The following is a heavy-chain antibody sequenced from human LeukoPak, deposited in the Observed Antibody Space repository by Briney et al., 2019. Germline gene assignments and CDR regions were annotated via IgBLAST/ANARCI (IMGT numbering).Heavy chain of an antibody. CDR3: ARTYGDYNDAFDV. D-gene: IGHD4-17*01. Sequence: SETLSLTCTVSGGSISSSTYYWGWIRQPPGKGLEWIGSIYYSGSTYNNPSLKSRVTIFVDTSKNQFSLKLSSVTATDTAVYYCARTYGDYNDAFDVWGQGTMVTVSS. CDR1: GGSISSSTYY. J-gene: IGHJ3*01. CDR2: IYYSGST. V-gene: IGHV4-39*01.